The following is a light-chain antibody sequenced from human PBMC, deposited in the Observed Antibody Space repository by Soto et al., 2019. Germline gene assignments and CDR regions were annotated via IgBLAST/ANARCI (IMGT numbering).Light chain of an antibody. J-gene: IGKJ4*01. CDR2: GAS. V-gene: IGKV3-15*01. Sequence: EIVLTQSPGTLSLSPGERATLSCRASQSISTNLAWYQQKPGRGPRLLIFGASTRAIGIPARFSGSGSGTDFTLTISNLQSEDFAVYYCQHYNEWPLTFGGGTKVDIK. CDR1: QSISTN. CDR3: QHYNEWPLT.